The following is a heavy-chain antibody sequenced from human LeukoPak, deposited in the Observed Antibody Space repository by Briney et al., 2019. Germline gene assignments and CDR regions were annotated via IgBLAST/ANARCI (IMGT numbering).Heavy chain of an antibody. CDR1: GGSISSYY. CDR3: ARHYSSSRGWFDP. J-gene: IGHJ5*02. V-gene: IGHV4-4*09. Sequence: PSETLSLTCSVSGGSISSYYWSWIRQPPGKGLEWIGYIYTSGSTNYNYNPSLNSRVTISVDTSKNQSSLRLTSVTAADTALYYCARHYSSSRGWFDPWGQGTLVTVSS. CDR2: IYTSGSTNY. D-gene: IGHD6-6*01.